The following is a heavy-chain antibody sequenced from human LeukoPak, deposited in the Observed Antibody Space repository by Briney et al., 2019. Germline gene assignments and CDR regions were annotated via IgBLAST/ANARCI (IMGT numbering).Heavy chain of an antibody. CDR1: GFTFSRSW. CDR2: IKKDGSKD. D-gene: IGHD3-10*01. J-gene: IGHJ4*02. Sequence: GGSLRLSCAASGFTFSRSWMSWVRQAPGKGLEWVANIKKDGSKDYYVSFMKGRIITSSNNTNNLSLQQMNSPRGEDTVVYYCTGSSGYWGQGTLVIVSS. V-gene: IGHV3-7*01. CDR3: TGSSGY.